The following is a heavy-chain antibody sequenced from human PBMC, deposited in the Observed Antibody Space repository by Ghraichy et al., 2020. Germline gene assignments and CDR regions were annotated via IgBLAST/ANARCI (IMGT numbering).Heavy chain of an antibody. D-gene: IGHD6-13*01. CDR2: ISGSGGNT. Sequence: GGSLRLSCAASGFTFSNFAMSWVRQAPGKGLEWVSGISGSGGNTYYADSVKGRFTISRDNSKNTLFLQMNSLRAEDTAVYYCAKVVTSSWYADYWGQGTLVTVSS. CDR1: GFTFSNFA. CDR3: AKVVTSSWYADY. J-gene: IGHJ4*02. V-gene: IGHV3-23*01.